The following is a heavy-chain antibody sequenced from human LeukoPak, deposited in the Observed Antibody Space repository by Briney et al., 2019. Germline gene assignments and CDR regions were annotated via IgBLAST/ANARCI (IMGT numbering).Heavy chain of an antibody. D-gene: IGHD6-13*01. V-gene: IGHV4-34*01. CDR1: GGSTSSYY. CDR3: AKHDSSSWYYFDY. Sequence: SETLSLTCTVSGGSTSSYYWSWIRQPPGKGLEWIGEINHSGSTNYNPSLKSRVTISVDTSKNQFSLKLSSVTAADTAVYYCAKHDSSSWYYFDYWGQGTLVTVSS. J-gene: IGHJ4*02. CDR2: INHSGST.